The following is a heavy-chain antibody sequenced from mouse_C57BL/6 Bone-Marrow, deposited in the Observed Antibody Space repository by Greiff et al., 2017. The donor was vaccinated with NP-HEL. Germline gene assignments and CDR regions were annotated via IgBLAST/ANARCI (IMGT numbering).Heavy chain of an antibody. CDR1: GYTFTSYW. J-gene: IGHJ4*01. CDR3: ACSGFLYYAMDY. V-gene: IGHV1-69*01. D-gene: IGHD3-2*02. Sequence: QVQLQQPGAELVMPGASVKLSCKASGYTFTSYWMHWVKQRPGQGLEWIGEIDPSDSYTNYNQKFKGKSTLTVDKSTSTAYMQLSILTSEDSAVYYCACSGFLYYAMDYWGQGTSVTVSS. CDR2: IDPSDSYT.